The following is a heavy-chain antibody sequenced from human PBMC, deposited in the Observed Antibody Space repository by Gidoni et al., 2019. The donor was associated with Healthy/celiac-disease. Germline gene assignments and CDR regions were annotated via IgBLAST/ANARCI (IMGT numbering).Heavy chain of an antibody. J-gene: IGHJ6*02. Sequence: QGQLVQSGAEVKKPGASVKVYCKAAGGTVSSYAISWVRQAPGQGLEWMGGIIPIFGTANSAQKSQGRVTITADESTSTAYMELSSLRSEDTAVYYCARAGKRDYGVNYYYYYGMDVWGQGTTVTVSS. CDR1: GGTVSSYA. CDR3: ARAGKRDYGVNYYYYYGMDV. D-gene: IGHD4-17*01. CDR2: IIPIFGTA. V-gene: IGHV1-69*01.